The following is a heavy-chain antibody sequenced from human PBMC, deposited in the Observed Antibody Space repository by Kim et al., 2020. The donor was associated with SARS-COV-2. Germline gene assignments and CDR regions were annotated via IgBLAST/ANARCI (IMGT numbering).Heavy chain of an antibody. V-gene: IGHV3-23*01. Sequence: ADSVMGRFTISRDNSKNTLYLQMNSLRAEDTAVYYCAKDGEVAAAGSFDYWGQGTLVSVSS. CDR3: AKDGEVAAAGSFDY. D-gene: IGHD6-13*01. J-gene: IGHJ4*02.